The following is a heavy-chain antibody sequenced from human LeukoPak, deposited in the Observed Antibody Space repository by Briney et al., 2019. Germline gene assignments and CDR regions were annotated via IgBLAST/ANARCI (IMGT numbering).Heavy chain of an antibody. D-gene: IGHD3-22*01. J-gene: IGHJ4*02. CDR2: IYPGDSDT. Sequence: GESLKISCKSAGYSFTSYWIGWVRQMPGKGLEWMGIIYPGDSDTRYSPSFQGQVTISADKSISTAYLQWSSLKASDTAMYYCARVYRDSSGYYFFTFDYWGQGTLVTVSS. CDR3: ARVYRDSSGYYFFTFDY. V-gene: IGHV5-51*01. CDR1: GYSFTSYW.